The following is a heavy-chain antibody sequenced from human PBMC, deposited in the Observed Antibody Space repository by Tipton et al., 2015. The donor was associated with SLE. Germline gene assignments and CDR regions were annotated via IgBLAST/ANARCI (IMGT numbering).Heavy chain of an antibody. D-gene: IGHD3-16*01. Sequence: QSGAEVKKPGASVRVSCKASGYTFTDYAITWVRQAPGQGLEWMGLISVHNGDTNYAQPLQDRVTMTTDTSTDTAFMELRSLNSDDTAVYYCARDQGTRGFDYWGQGTLVIVSS. CDR2: ISVHNGDT. V-gene: IGHV1-18*01. CDR1: GYTFTDYA. CDR3: ARDQGTRGFDY. J-gene: IGHJ4*02.